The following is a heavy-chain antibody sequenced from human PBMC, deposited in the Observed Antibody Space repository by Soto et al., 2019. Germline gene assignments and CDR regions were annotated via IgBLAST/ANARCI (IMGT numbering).Heavy chain of an antibody. CDR3: AIRKKATYTGGWYFDL. Sequence: QLQLQESGPGLVKPSETLSLTCIVSGGSISSSNYYWGWIRQPPGKGLEWIGSIYYSGSTSYNPSPKSRVTTSVATSKTQFSLRLSSVTAADTAVYYCAIRKKATYTGGWYFDLWGRGTLVTVSS. CDR2: IYYSGST. J-gene: IGHJ2*01. D-gene: IGHD5-12*01. CDR1: GGSISSSNYY. V-gene: IGHV4-39*01.